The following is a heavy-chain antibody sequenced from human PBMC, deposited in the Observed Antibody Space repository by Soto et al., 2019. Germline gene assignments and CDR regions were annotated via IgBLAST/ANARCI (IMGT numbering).Heavy chain of an antibody. V-gene: IGHV3-30-3*01. J-gene: IGHJ2*01. CDR3: ARDPLWGTAMVLWYFDL. Sequence: QVQLVESGGGVVQPGRSLRLSCAASGFTFSSYAMHWVSQAPGKGLEWVAVISYDGSNKYYADSVKGRFTISRDNSKNTLYLQMNSLRAEDTAVYYCARDPLWGTAMVLWYFDLWGRGTLVTVSS. CDR1: GFTFSSYA. D-gene: IGHD5-18*01. CDR2: ISYDGSNK.